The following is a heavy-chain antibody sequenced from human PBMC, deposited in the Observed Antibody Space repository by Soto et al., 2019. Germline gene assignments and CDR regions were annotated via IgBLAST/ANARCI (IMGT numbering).Heavy chain of an antibody. V-gene: IGHV4-39*01. Sequence: PSETLSLTCTVSDDSINSSNYYWGWIRQPPGKGLEWIGSIYYSGSTYYNPSLKSRVTISVDTSKNQFSLKLSSVTAADTAVYYCARHGNYYDSSGYYYVPFDYWGQGTLVT. D-gene: IGHD3-22*01. CDR2: IYYSGST. CDR3: ARHGNYYDSSGYYYVPFDY. CDR1: DDSINSSNYY. J-gene: IGHJ4*02.